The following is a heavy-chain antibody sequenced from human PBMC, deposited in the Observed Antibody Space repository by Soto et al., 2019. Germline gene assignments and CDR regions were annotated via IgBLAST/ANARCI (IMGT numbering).Heavy chain of an antibody. V-gene: IGHV4-59*11. CDR3: ARGSLYYYDSSGYFDY. D-gene: IGHD3-22*01. Sequence: SETLSLTCTVSGGSISSHYWSWIRQPPGKGLEWIGYIYYSGSTTYNPSLKSRVTISVDTSKNQFSLKLSSVTAADTAVYYCARGSLYYYDSSGYFDYWGQGTLVTVSS. CDR2: IYYSGST. CDR1: GGSISSHY. J-gene: IGHJ4*02.